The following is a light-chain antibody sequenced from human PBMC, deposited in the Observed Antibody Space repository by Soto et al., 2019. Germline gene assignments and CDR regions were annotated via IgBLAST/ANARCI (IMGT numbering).Light chain of an antibody. J-gene: IGLJ1*01. V-gene: IGLV2-23*01. CDR3: CSYADSSTYV. CDR1: SSDVGSYNL. CDR2: EDS. Sequence: QSALTQPASVSGSPGQSITISCTGTSSDVGSYNLVSWYQQHPGKAPKLIIYEDSKRPSGVSNRFSGSKSGNTASLTISGLQTEDEADYYCCSYADSSTYVFGTATKVTDL.